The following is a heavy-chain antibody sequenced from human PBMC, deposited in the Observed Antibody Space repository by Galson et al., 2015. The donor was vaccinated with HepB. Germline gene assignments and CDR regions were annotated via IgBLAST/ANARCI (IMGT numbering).Heavy chain of an antibody. CDR1: GFTFSGSA. V-gene: IGHV3-73*01. Sequence: SLRLSCAASGFTFSGSAMHWVRQASGKGLEWVGRIRSKANSYATAYAASVKGRFTISRDDSKNTAYLQMNSLKTEDTAVYYCARAGVYYDSSGELDYWGQGTLVTVSS. D-gene: IGHD3-22*01. J-gene: IGHJ4*02. CDR2: IRSKANSYAT. CDR3: ARAGVYYDSSGELDY.